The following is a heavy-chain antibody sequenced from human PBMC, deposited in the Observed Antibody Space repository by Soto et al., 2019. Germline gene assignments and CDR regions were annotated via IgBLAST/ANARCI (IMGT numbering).Heavy chain of an antibody. CDR1: GDSINSGDFY. CDR3: TRQKQWLSPFDD. Sequence: QVQLQESGPGLVKPSQTLSLTCTVSGDSINSGDFYWNWIRQHPGKSLEWIGYIHHSGITDYNPSLKSRITISVQTSMNQFSLKVNSVTAADTAVYYCTRQKQWLSPFDDWGQGALVTVSS. J-gene: IGHJ4*02. CDR2: IHHSGIT. V-gene: IGHV4-31*03. D-gene: IGHD6-19*01.